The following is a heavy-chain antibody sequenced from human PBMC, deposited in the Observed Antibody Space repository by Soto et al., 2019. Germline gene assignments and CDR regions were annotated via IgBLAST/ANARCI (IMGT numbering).Heavy chain of an antibody. CDR2: IIPIFGTA. Sequence: SVKVSCEASGGPFSSYAISWVRQAPGQGLEWMGGIIPIFGTANYAQKFQGRVTITADESTSTAYMELSSLRSEDTAVYYCARDLMDGVDYWGQGTLVTV. CDR1: GGPFSSYA. V-gene: IGHV1-69*13. J-gene: IGHJ4*02. D-gene: IGHD2-8*01. CDR3: ARDLMDGVDY.